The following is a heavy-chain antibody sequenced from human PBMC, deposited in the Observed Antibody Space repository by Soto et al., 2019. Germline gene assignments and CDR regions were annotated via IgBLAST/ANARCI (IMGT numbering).Heavy chain of an antibody. Sequence: GGSLRLSCVASGFSLSDYAVNWVRQAPGKGLEWVSLISSDSRTIYYADSVEGRFTVSRDNARNSVSLQMDSLRDEDAAVYYCARIKLVEWFFINVDVYDMDVWGQGTPVTVSS. CDR1: GFSLSDYA. J-gene: IGHJ6*02. CDR2: ISSDSRTI. V-gene: IGHV3-48*02. D-gene: IGHD3-3*01. CDR3: ARIKLVEWFFINVDVYDMDV.